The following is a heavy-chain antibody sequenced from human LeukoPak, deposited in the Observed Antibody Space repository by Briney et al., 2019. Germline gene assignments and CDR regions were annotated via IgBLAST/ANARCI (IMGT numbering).Heavy chain of an antibody. Sequence: ASVKVSCKASGYTFTSYGISWVRQAPGQGLEWMGWISAYNGNTNYAQKLQGRVTMTTDTSTSTAYMELRSLRSDDTAVYYCARGVALRFSGYSSSWYVDAFDIWGQGTMVTVSS. V-gene: IGHV1-18*01. J-gene: IGHJ3*02. CDR2: ISAYNGNT. CDR1: GYTFTSYG. D-gene: IGHD6-13*01. CDR3: ARGVALRFSGYSSSWYVDAFDI.